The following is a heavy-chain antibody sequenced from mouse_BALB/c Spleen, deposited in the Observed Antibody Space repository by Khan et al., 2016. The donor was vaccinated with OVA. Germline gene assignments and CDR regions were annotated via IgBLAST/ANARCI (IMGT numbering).Heavy chain of an antibody. CDR1: GYTFTSYY. D-gene: IGHD2-13*01. V-gene: IGHV1S56*01. CDR3: AVGEPWFAY. J-gene: IGHJ3*01. Sequence: LRGPGPGLVRPGPSVGISCKVSGYTFTSYYIHWVKQRPGQGLEWIGWIYPGMVITKYNEKFKCKATLTADNSSSTAYMQLSSLTSEDSAVYFCAVGEPWFAYWGQGTLVTVSA. CDR2: IYPGMVIT.